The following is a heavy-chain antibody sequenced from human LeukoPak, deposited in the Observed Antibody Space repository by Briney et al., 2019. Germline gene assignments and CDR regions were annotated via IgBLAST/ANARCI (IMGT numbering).Heavy chain of an antibody. D-gene: IGHD6-13*01. J-gene: IGHJ2*01. V-gene: IGHV4-61*05. CDR3: ARVYYSSSYDYWYFDL. Sequence: SETLSLTCNVSGGSISSSSYYWGWIRQPPGKGLEWIGYIYYSGSTNYNPSLKSRVTISVDTSKNQFSLKLSSVTAADTAVYYCARVYYSSSYDYWYFDLWGRGTLVTVSS. CDR1: GGSISSSSYY. CDR2: IYYSGST.